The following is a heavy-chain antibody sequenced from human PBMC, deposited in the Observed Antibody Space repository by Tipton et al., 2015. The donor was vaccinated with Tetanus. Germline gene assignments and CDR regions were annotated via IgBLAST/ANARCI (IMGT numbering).Heavy chain of an antibody. CDR2: IYPGYSDT. CDR3: ARANCTDGVCNFDF. CDR1: GYIFNNYW. J-gene: IGHJ4*02. V-gene: IGHV5-51*01. Sequence: VQLVQSGGEVKKPGESLKISCKGSGYIFNNYWIGWVRQKPGKGLEWMGIIYPGYSDTRYSPPFQGQVSISVDKSINTAYLQWSSLKASDTSMFYCARANCTDGVCNFDFWGQGALVTVAS. D-gene: IGHD2-8*01.